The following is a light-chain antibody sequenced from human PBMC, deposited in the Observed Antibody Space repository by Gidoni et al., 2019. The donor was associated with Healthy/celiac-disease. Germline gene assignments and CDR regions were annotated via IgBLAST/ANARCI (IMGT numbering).Light chain of an antibody. CDR3: MQALQTWT. CDR2: LGS. CDR1: QSLLHSNGYNY. Sequence: DSVMTQSPLSLPVTPGEPASISCRSSQSLLHSNGYNYLDWYLQKPGQSPQLLIYLGSNRASGVPDRFRGSGSGTDFTLKISRVEAEDVGVYYCMQALQTWTFGQGTKVEIK. J-gene: IGKJ1*01. V-gene: IGKV2-28*01.